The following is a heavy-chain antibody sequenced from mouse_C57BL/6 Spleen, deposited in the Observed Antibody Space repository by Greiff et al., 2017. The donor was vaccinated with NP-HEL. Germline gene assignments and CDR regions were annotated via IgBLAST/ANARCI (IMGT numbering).Heavy chain of an antibody. CDR1: GFTFSNYW. CDR3: TGPLTTVVPY. V-gene: IGHV6-3*01. CDR2: IRLKSDNYAT. Sequence: EVKVEESGGGLVQPGGSMKLSCVASGFTFSNYWMNWVRQSPEKGLEWVAQIRLKSDNYATHYAESVKGRFTISRDDSKSSVYLQMNNLRAEDTGIYYCTGPLTTVVPYWGQGTTLTVSS. D-gene: IGHD1-1*01. J-gene: IGHJ2*01.